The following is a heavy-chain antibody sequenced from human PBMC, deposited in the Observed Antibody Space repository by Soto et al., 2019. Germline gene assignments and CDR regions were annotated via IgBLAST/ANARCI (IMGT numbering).Heavy chain of an antibody. D-gene: IGHD6-19*01. CDR2: ISASGGDT. CDR3: AKGGWLDDY. CDR1: GLTFSTYV. Sequence: EVQLLESGGGLVQPGGSLRLSCAASGLTFSTYVMTWVRQAPGKGLEWVSAISASGGDTYYADSVKGRFTISRDNSKNTLYLQMNSLRVEDTAIYYCAKGGWLDDYGAKGTLVTVSA. V-gene: IGHV3-23*01. J-gene: IGHJ4*02.